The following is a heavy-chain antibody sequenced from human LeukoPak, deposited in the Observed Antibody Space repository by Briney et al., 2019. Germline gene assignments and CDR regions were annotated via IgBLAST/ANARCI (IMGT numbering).Heavy chain of an antibody. CDR3: ARGEDYGDYFDY. J-gene: IGHJ4*02. CDR2: IWYDGNTK. CDR1: GFSFGSHG. V-gene: IGHV3-33*01. D-gene: IGHD4-17*01. Sequence: GGSLRLSCTASGFSFGSHGMHWVRQTPGKGLDWVAVIWYDGNTKYYADSVKGRFTISRDNSKNTLYLQMNSLRAEDTAVYYCARGEDYGDYFDYWGQGTLVTVSS.